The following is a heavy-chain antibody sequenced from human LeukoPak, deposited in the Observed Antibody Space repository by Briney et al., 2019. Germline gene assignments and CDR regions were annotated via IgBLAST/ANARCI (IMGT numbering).Heavy chain of an antibody. J-gene: IGHJ4*02. V-gene: IGHV4-61*02. CDR3: ARSDAGAADY. D-gene: IGHD4-17*01. CDR1: GGCISSGSYY. Sequence: SQTLSLTCTVSGGCISSGSYYWSWSRQPAGKGLEWIGRIYTSGSTNYNPSLKSRVTISVDTSKNQFSLKLSSVTAADTAVYYCARSDAGAADYWGQGTLVTVSS. CDR2: IYTSGST.